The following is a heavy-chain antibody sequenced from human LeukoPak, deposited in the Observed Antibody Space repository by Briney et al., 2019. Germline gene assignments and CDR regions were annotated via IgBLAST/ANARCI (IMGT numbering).Heavy chain of an antibody. CDR2: INHSGYT. CDR1: GVPFSNYY. V-gene: IGHV4-34*01. CDR3: TRAVAGHPD. Sequence: SETLSLTCAVSGVPFSNYYWSWVRQSPRQGLEWIGAINHSGYTNYNPSLKSRVTMSIDTSKNQFSLILTSVTAADAGVYYCTRAVAGHPDWGQGTLLTLSS. J-gene: IGHJ4*02. D-gene: IGHD6-19*01.